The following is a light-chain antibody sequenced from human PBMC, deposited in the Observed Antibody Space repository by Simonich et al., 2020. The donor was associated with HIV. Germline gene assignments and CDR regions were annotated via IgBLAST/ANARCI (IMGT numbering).Light chain of an antibody. CDR3: QQYNNWPSPFT. V-gene: IGKV3-15*01. CDR2: YAS. Sequence: EIVMTQSPATLSVSPGERATLSCRASQSVASNLACYQQKPGQAPRLLIYYASSRATGIPARFSGSGFGTEFTLTISSMQSEDFALYYCQQYNNWPSPFTFGPVTKVDIK. J-gene: IGKJ3*01. CDR1: QSVASN.